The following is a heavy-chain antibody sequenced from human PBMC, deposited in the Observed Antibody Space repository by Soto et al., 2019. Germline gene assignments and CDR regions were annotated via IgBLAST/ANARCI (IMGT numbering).Heavy chain of an antibody. Sequence: QITLKESGPPLVKPTQTLTLTCTFSGFSLSTSGVGVGWICQPPGKALEWLALIYWDDDKRYSPSLKSRLTITKDTSKNQVVLTMTNMDPVDTATYYCAHRGPMTTVTHFDYWGQGTLVTVSS. D-gene: IGHD4-17*01. CDR2: IYWDDDK. J-gene: IGHJ4*02. CDR1: GFSLSTSGVG. CDR3: AHRGPMTTVTHFDY. V-gene: IGHV2-5*02.